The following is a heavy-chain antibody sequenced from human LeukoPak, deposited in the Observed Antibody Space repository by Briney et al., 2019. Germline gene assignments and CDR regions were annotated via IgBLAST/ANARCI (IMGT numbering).Heavy chain of an antibody. J-gene: IGHJ4*02. CDR3: ARQEMGEWELLEY. V-gene: IGHV4-39*01. D-gene: IGHD1-26*01. Sequence: SETLSLTCTVSGGSISSSSYYWGWIRQPPGKGLEWIGSIYYSGSTYYNPSLKSRVTISVDTSKNQFSLKLSSVTAADTAVYYCARQEMGEWELLEYWGQGTLVTVSS. CDR2: IYYSGST. CDR1: GGSISSSSYY.